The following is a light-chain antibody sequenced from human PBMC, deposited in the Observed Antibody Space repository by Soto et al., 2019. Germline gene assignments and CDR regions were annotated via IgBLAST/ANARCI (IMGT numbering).Light chain of an antibody. Sequence: EIVMTQSPATLSVSPGERATLSCRASQSVSSNLAWYQQKPGQAPRLIIYGASTRATGIPARFSGSGSATEFTLTISSLQSEDFAVYYCQQYNKWPPYTFGQGTKLEIK. J-gene: IGKJ2*01. CDR1: QSVSSN. V-gene: IGKV3-15*01. CDR3: QQYNKWPPYT. CDR2: GAS.